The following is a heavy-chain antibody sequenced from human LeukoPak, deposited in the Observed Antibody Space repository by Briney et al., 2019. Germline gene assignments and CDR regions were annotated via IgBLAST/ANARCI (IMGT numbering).Heavy chain of an antibody. CDR1: GFTFDDYG. V-gene: IGHV3-20*04. J-gene: IGHJ4*02. D-gene: IGHD2-2*01. Sequence: GGSLRLSCAASGFTFDDYGMSWVRQAPGKGLEWVSGINWNGGSTGYADSVKGRFTISRDNAKNSLYLQMNSLRDEDTAVYYCARDSRYCSSANCYFDYWGQGTLVTVSS. CDR2: INWNGGST. CDR3: ARDSRYCSSANCYFDY.